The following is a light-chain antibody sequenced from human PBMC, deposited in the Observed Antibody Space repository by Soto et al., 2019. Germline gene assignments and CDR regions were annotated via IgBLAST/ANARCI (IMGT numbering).Light chain of an antibody. CDR3: AAWDASLSAPGV. CDR2: RNN. V-gene: IGLV1-47*01. Sequence: QLVLTQPPSASGTPGQRVTISCSGSSSNIGSNYVYWYQQLPGTAPKLLIYRNNQRPSGVPARFSGSKSGTSASLAISGLRSEDEADYYCAAWDASLSAPGVFGGGTKVTVL. CDR1: SSNIGSNY. J-gene: IGLJ2*01.